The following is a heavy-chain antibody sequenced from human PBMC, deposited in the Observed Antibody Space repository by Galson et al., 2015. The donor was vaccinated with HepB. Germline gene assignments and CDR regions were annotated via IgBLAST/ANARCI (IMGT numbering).Heavy chain of an antibody. CDR3: ARGGYYDSSGYSYYYYGMDV. V-gene: IGHV3-30-3*01. Sequence: SLRLSCAASGFTFSSYAMHWVRQAPGKGLEWVAVISYDGSNKYYADSVKGRFTISRDNSKNTLYLQMNSLRAEDTAVYYCARGGYYDSSGYSYYYYGMDVWGQGTTVTVSS. CDR1: GFTFSSYA. CDR2: ISYDGSNK. J-gene: IGHJ6*02. D-gene: IGHD3-22*01.